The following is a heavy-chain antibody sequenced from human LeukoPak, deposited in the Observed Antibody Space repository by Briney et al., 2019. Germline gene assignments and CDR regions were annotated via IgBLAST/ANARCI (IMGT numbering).Heavy chain of an antibody. V-gene: IGHV1-2*06. CDR2: IDPRRGDT. Sequence: GASVKVSCKTSGFRFIGSKYQLHWVRQAPGQGLDWMGRIDPRRGDTTDAQKIQGRVSRTCDTSIRTAYMELRRLTSVQTALYYCARDYRGSLDHWGEGTHVAV. CDR1: GFRFIGSKYQ. J-gene: IGHJ4*02. CDR3: ARDYRGSLDH. D-gene: IGHD1-26*01.